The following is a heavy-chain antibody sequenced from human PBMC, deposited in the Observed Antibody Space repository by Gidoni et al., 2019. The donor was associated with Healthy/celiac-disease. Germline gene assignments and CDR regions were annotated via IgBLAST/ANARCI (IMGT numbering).Heavy chain of an antibody. CDR2: INPSGGST. CDR3: ARIAVAGTDNVTPGEDY. J-gene: IGHJ4*02. Sequence: QVQLVQPGAEVKKPGASVKVSCKASGYTFTSYYMHWVRQAPGQGLEWMGIINPSGGSTSYAQKFQGRVTMTRDTSTSTVYMELSSLRSEDTAVYYCARIAVAGTDNVTPGEDYWGQGTLVTVSS. CDR1: GYTFTSYY. V-gene: IGHV1-46*01. D-gene: IGHD6-19*01.